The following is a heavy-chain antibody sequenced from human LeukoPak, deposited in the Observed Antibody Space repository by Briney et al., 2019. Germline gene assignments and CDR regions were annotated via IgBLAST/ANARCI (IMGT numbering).Heavy chain of an antibody. CDR1: GFTFSSYA. CDR3: AKVYGSGSYLSEDYFDY. J-gene: IGHJ4*02. Sequence: PGGSLRLSCAASGFTFSSYAMSWVRQAPGKGLEWVSVISGSGGSAYYADSVKGRFTISRDNSKNTLYLQMNSLRAEDTALYYCAKVYGSGSYLSEDYFDYWGQGTLVTVSS. D-gene: IGHD3-10*01. V-gene: IGHV3-23*01. CDR2: ISGSGGSA.